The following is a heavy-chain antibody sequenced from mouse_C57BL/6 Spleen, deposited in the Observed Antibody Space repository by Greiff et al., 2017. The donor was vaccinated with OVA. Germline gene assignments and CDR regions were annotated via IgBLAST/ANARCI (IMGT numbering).Heavy chain of an antibody. CDR1: GYTFTSYG. D-gene: IGHD1-1*01. CDR3: AREEGGYYYGSSPFAY. Sequence: VQLQQSGAELARPGASVKLSCKASGYTFTSYGISWVKQRTGQCLEWIGEIYPRSGNTYYNEKFKGKATLTADKSSSTAYMELRSLTSEDSAVYFCAREEGGYYYGSSPFAYWGQGTLVAVSA. V-gene: IGHV1-81*01. CDR2: IYPRSGNT. J-gene: IGHJ3*01.